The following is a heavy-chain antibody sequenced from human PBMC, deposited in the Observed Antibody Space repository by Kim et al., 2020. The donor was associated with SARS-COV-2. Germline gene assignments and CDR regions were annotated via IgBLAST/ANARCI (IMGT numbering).Heavy chain of an antibody. CDR3: AREEAVAGIPFDY. J-gene: IGHJ4*02. Sequence: AQRLQGRVTMTTATSTSAAYMELGSLRSADTAVYYCAREEAVAGIPFDYWGQGTLVTVSS. V-gene: IGHV1-18*01. D-gene: IGHD6-19*01.